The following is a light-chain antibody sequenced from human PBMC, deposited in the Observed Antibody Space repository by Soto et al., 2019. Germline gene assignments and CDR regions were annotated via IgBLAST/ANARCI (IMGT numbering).Light chain of an antibody. CDR3: HYYGRSPLP. J-gene: IGKJ4*01. CDR1: QRVSGSN. Sequence: EIVLTQSPGTLSLSPGERVNISCRASQRVSGSNVGWYQQKPGQAPSLLIYGASKRTTGVPDRFSGSGSGTDFTLTFSRLEPEDFAVYYCHYYGRSPLPFGGGTKVEIK. V-gene: IGKV3-20*01. CDR2: GAS.